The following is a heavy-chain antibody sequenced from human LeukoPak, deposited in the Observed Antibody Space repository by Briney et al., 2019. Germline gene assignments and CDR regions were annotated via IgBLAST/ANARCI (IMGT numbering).Heavy chain of an antibody. CDR1: GFTFSTFS. Sequence: GGSLRLSCAASGFTFSTFSMQWVRQAPGKGLECVAVISYDGINKYYADSVKGRFTISRDNSKNTLYLQMNSLRAEDTAVYYCASFPRWGQGTLVTVSS. D-gene: IGHD2/OR15-2a*01. J-gene: IGHJ4*02. CDR3: ASFPR. V-gene: IGHV3-30*04. CDR2: ISYDGINK.